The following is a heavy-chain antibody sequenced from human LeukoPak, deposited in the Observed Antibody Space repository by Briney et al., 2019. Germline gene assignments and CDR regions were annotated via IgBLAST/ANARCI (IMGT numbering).Heavy chain of an antibody. CDR3: ARDMGSGYYFAEDY. D-gene: IGHD3-22*01. J-gene: IGHJ4*02. CDR2: TKWNGDST. CDR1: GFTFDDYG. V-gene: IGHV3-20*04. Sequence: GGSLRLSCAASGFTFDDYGMSWVRQAPGKGLEWISGTKWNGDSTGYADSVKGRFTISRDNAKNFLHLQMNSLRAEDTALYYCARDMGSGYYFAEDYWGQGTLVTVSS.